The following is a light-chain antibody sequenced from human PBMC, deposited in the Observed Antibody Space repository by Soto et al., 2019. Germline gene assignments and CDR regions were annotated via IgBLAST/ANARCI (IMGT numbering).Light chain of an antibody. CDR1: SSNIGNNY. J-gene: IGLJ3*02. Sequence: QSALTQPPSVSAAPGQKVTISCSGSSSNIGNNYVSWYQQLPGTAPKLIIYDNNKRPSGIPDRFSGSKSGTSATLGITGLQTGDEADYYCGTWDTSLSANWVFGGGTKVTVL. V-gene: IGLV1-51*01. CDR2: DNN. CDR3: GTWDTSLSANWV.